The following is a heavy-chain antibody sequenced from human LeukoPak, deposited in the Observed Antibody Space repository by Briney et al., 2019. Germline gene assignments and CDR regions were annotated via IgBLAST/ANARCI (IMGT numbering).Heavy chain of an antibody. J-gene: IGHJ5*02. Sequence: PGGSLRLSCAASGFTFSSYAMHWVRQAPGKGLEWVAVISYDGSNKYYADSVKGRFTISRDNSKNTLYLQMNSLRAEDTAVYYCARDMGADYYGSGSYDNNWFDPWGQGTLVTVS. V-gene: IGHV3-30-3*01. CDR2: ISYDGSNK. CDR3: ARDMGADYYGSGSYDNNWFDP. D-gene: IGHD3-10*01. CDR1: GFTFSSYA.